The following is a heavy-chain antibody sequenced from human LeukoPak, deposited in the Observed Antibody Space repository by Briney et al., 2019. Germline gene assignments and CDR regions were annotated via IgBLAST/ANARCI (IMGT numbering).Heavy chain of an antibody. CDR2: IYTSGST. CDR1: GGSISSFY. CDR3: ARDRRSRYCSSASCPNWFDP. V-gene: IGHV4-4*07. Sequence: ASETLSLTCTVSGGSISSFYWRWIRQPAGKGLEWIGRIYTSGSTNYNPSLKSRVTISVDKSKNQFSLKLSSVTAADTAVYYCARDRRSRYCSSASCPNWFDPWGQGTLVTVSS. D-gene: IGHD2-2*01. J-gene: IGHJ5*02.